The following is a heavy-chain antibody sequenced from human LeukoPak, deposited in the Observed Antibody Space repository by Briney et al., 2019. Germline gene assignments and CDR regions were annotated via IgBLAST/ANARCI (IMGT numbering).Heavy chain of an antibody. V-gene: IGHV4-59*12. CDR3: ARDRGITMVRGVTPYYYYYMDV. Sequence: SETLSLTCTVSGGSISSYYWSWIRQPPGKGLEWIGYIYYSGSTNYNPSLKSRVTISVDTSKNQFSLKLSSVTAADTAVYYCARDRGITMVRGVTPYYYYYMDVWGKGTTVTVSS. CDR2: IYYSGST. CDR1: GGSISSYY. J-gene: IGHJ6*03. D-gene: IGHD3-10*01.